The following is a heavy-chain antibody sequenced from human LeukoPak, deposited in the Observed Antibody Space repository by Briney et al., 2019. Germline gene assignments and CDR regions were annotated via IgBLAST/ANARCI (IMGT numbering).Heavy chain of an antibody. Sequence: SETLSLTCSVSGDSISNYYWSWIRQPPGKGLEWIGYIYYSGSTNYNPSLKSRVTISLDTSKSQFSLKLSSVTAADTAVYYCARVYDSSGYYYYYYMDVWGKGTTVTVSS. J-gene: IGHJ6*03. V-gene: IGHV4-59*12. CDR1: GDSISNYY. CDR2: IYYSGST. CDR3: ARVYDSSGYYYYYYMDV. D-gene: IGHD3-22*01.